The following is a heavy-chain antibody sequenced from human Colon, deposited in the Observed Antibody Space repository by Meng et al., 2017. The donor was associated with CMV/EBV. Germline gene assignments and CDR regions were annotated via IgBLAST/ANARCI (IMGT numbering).Heavy chain of an antibody. CDR1: GGTLDIFG. Sequence: SVKVSCKASGGTLDIFGINWVRRAPGQGLEWMGGNIPLLGTSKYAKKFQGRVTFSADESTGTAFMELRSLTSEDTAVYFCAREQHQTTLPPRNWFDPWGQGTLVTVPQ. D-gene: IGHD1-14*01. CDR2: NIPLLGTS. J-gene: IGHJ5*02. CDR3: AREQHQTTLPPRNWFDP. V-gene: IGHV1-69*13.